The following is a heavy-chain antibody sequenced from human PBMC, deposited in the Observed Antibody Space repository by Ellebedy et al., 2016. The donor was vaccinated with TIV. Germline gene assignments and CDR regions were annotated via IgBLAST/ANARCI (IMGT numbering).Heavy chain of an antibody. V-gene: IGHV3-30*18. CDR2: ISYDGSNK. CDR3: AKDYRVGIFYYFDY. Sequence: GGSLRLXXAASGFTFSSYGMHWVRQAPGKGLEWVAVISYDGSNKYYADSVKGRFTISRDNSKNTLYLQMNSLRAEDTAVYYCAKDYRVGIFYYFDYWGQGTLVTVSS. CDR1: GFTFSSYG. D-gene: IGHD2-21*01. J-gene: IGHJ4*02.